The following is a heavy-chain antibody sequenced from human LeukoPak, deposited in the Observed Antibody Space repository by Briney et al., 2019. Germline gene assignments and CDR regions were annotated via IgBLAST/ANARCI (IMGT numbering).Heavy chain of an antibody. V-gene: IGHV4-59*01. D-gene: IGHD4-17*01. J-gene: IGHJ1*01. CDR3: ARGSTVTTEYFQH. Sequence: PSETLSLTCTVSGGSISSYYWSWIRQPPGKGLEWIGYIYYSGSTNYNPSLKSRVTISVDTSKNQFSLKRSSVTAADTAVYYCARGSTVTTEYFQHWGQGTLVTVSS. CDR2: IYYSGST. CDR1: GGSISSYY.